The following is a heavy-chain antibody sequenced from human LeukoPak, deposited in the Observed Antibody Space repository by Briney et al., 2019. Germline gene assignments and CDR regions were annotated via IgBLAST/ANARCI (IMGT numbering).Heavy chain of an antibody. CDR1: GGSFSGYY. D-gene: IGHD6-6*01. CDR3: ARPNQPYSSSSSAIDY. Sequence: SETLSLTCAVYGGSFSGYYWSWIRQPPGKGLEWIGEINHSGSTNYNPSLKSRVTISVDTSKNQFSLKLSSVTAADTAVYYCARPNQPYSSSSSAIDYWGRGTLVTVSS. V-gene: IGHV4-34*01. CDR2: INHSGST. J-gene: IGHJ4*02.